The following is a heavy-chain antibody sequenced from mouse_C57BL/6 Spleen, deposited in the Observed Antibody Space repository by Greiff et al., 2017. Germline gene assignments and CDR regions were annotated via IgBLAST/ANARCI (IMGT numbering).Heavy chain of an antibody. D-gene: IGHD3-1*01. J-gene: IGHJ1*03. CDR1: GYTFTSYW. V-gene: IGHV1-52*01. CDR2: IDPSDSET. CDR3: ARWRAGTYWYFDV. Sequence: QVQLQQPGAELVRPGSSVKLSCKASGYTFTSYWMHWVKQRPIQGLEWIGNIDPSDSETHYNQKFKDKATLTVDKSSSTAYLQLSSLTSEDSAVYYCARWRAGTYWYFDVWGTGTTVTVSS.